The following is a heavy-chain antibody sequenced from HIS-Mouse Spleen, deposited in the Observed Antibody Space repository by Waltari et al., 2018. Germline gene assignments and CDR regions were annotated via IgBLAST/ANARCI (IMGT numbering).Heavy chain of an antibody. V-gene: IGHV3-33*01. CDR2: IWYDGSNK. Sequence: QVQLVESGGGVVQPGRSLRLSCAASGFTFSSYGMHWVLRAPGKGLEWVAVIWYDGSNKYYADSVKGRFTISRDNSKNTLYLQMNSLRAEDTAVYYCARDRSAKEQQLAFDYWGQGTLVTVSS. CDR3: ARDRSAKEQQLAFDY. CDR1: GFTFSSYG. J-gene: IGHJ4*02. D-gene: IGHD6-13*01.